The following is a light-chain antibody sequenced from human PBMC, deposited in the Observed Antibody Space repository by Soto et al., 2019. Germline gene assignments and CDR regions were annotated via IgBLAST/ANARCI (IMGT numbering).Light chain of an antibody. J-gene: IGLJ1*01. CDR2: DDN. Sequence: QAVLTQPPSASGTPGQRITISCSGSSSNIGDNPVNWYQQLPGAAPKLLIYDDNKRPSGIPDRFSGSKSGTSATLGITGFQTGDEADYYCGSWDSSLSAYVFGTG. CDR1: SSNIGDNP. V-gene: IGLV1-51*01. CDR3: GSWDSSLSAYV.